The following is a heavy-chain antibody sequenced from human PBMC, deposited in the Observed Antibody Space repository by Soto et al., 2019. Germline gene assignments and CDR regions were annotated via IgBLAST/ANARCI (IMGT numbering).Heavy chain of an antibody. CDR2: LSYDGSNK. CDR3: ARDHFIVEPAAYDY. J-gene: IGHJ4*02. D-gene: IGHD2-2*01. Sequence: GGSLRLSCAASRFTFSTYAMHWVRQAPGKGLEWVAVLSYDGSNKYYADSVKGRFTISRDNSKNTLYLQMNSLRAEDTAVYYCARDHFIVEPAAYDYWGQGTLVTVSS. V-gene: IGHV3-30-3*01. CDR1: RFTFSTYA.